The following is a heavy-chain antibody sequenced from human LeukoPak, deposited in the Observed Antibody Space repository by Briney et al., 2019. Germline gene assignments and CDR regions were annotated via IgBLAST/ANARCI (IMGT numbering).Heavy chain of an antibody. V-gene: IGHV3-23*01. CDR3: AKGDSGYESFDY. Sequence: PGGSLRLSCAASGFTFSSYAMTWVRQAPGKGLEWVSVISGSGDSTYYADSVKGRFTISRDNSKNTLSLQMNSLRAEDTAVYYCAKGDSGYESFDYWGQGTLVTVSS. CDR1: GFTFSSYA. CDR2: ISGSGDST. J-gene: IGHJ4*02. D-gene: IGHD5-12*01.